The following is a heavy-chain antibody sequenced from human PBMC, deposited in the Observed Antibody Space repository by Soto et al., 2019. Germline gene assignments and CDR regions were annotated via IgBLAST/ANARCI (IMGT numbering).Heavy chain of an antibody. CDR1: GGSFSSSNG. CDR2: IYHSGST. CDR3: ARAPRAPTWFEGGMDV. V-gene: IGHV4-4*02. J-gene: IGHJ6*02. D-gene: IGHD3-10*01. Sequence: QVQLQESGPGLVKPSGTLSLTCPVSGGSFSSSNGWGWVRQPPGKGLGWIGEIYHSGSTNYNPSLKSRVTISVDKSKNQFSLKLSSVTAADTAVYYCARAPRAPTWFEGGMDVWGQGTTVTVSS.